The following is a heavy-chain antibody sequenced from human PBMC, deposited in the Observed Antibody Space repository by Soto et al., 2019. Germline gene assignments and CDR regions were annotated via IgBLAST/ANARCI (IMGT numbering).Heavy chain of an antibody. D-gene: IGHD2-15*01. CDR3: ARGGWWPHNPRPFDY. V-gene: IGHV3-30*03. Sequence: QVQLVESGGGVVQPGRSLRLSCAASGFTFSSYGMHWVRQAPGKGLEWVAVISYDGSNKYYADSVKGRFTISRDNSKNTLYLQMNSLRAEDTAVYYCARGGWWPHNPRPFDYWGQGTLVTVSS. CDR1: GFTFSSYG. CDR2: ISYDGSNK. J-gene: IGHJ4*02.